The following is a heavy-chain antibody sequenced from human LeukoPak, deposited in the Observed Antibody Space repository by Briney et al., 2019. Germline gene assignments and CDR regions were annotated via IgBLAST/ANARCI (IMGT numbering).Heavy chain of an antibody. Sequence: GGSLTLPCAVSGFIFSRCNMKGLRRAPRGGGVGVCSIICSSSYIYYTHSVKGRFTISRDIAKNQLYLQMNRLRAEDTAVYYCARGSSGGYLGYWGQGTLVTVS. J-gene: IGHJ4*02. CDR2: IICSSSYI. D-gene: IGHD3-10*01. V-gene: IGHV3-21*01. CDR3: ARGSSGGYLGY. CDR1: GFIFSRCN.